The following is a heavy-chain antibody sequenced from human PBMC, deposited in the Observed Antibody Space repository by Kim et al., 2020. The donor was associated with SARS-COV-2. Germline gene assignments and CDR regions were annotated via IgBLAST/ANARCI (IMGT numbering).Heavy chain of an antibody. CDR3: AKDRDSSSWYGLFDY. D-gene: IGHD6-13*01. V-gene: IGHV3-23*03. Sequence: DSVKGRFTIASDNSKNTLYRQMNSLRAEDTAVYYCAKDRDSSSWYGLFDYWGQGTLVTVSS. J-gene: IGHJ4*02.